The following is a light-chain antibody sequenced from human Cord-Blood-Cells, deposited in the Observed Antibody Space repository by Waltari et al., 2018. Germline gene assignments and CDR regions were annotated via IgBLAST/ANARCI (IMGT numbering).Light chain of an antibody. V-gene: IGKV1-39*01. CDR2: AAS. CDR1: QSISSY. Sequence: DIQMTQSPSSLSASVRERGTITCRASQSISSYLNWDQQKPGKAPKLLVYAASSLQSGVPSRFSGSGSGTDFTLTISSLQPEDFATYYCQQSYSTPRTFGQGTKVEIK. CDR3: QQSYSTPRT. J-gene: IGKJ1*01.